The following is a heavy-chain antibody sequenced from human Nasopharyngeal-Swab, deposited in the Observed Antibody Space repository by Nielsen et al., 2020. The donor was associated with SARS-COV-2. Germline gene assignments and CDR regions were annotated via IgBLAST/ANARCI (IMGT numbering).Heavy chain of an antibody. CDR3: ATPRGFSGYDYGY. V-gene: IGHV3-66*04. CDR1: GFTFDDYG. Sequence: GESLKISCAASGFTFDDYGMNWVRQAPGKGLEWVSVIYSGGSTYYADSVKGRFTISRDNSKNTLYLQMNSLRADDTAVYYCATPRGFSGYDYGYWGQGNLVTVSS. J-gene: IGHJ4*02. CDR2: IYSGGST. D-gene: IGHD5-12*01.